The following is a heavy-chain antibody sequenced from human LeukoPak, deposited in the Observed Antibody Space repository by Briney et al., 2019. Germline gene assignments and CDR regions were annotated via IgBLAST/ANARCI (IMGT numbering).Heavy chain of an antibody. D-gene: IGHD1-26*01. CDR3: ANGGGGSLTAEYFQH. CDR2: ISGSGGST. CDR1: GFTFSSYA. J-gene: IGHJ1*01. Sequence: GGSLRLSCAASGFTFSSYAMSWVRQAPGKGLEWVSAISGSGGSTYYADSVKGRFTISRDNSKNTLYLQMNSLRAEDTAVYYCANGGGGSLTAEYFQHWGQGTLVTVSS. V-gene: IGHV3-23*01.